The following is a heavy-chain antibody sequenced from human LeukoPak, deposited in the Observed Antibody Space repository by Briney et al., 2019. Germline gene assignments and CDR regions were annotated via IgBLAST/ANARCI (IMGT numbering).Heavy chain of an antibody. J-gene: IGHJ6*03. CDR1: GGSINSYY. V-gene: IGHV4-4*07. D-gene: IGHD6-13*01. CDR3: AREYSSSWGNYYYYYYMDV. CDR2: IYTSGST. Sequence: SETLSLTCTVSGGSINSYYWSWIRQPAGKGLEWIGRIYTSGSTNYNPSLQSRVTMSVDTSKNQFSLKLSSVTAADTAVYYCAREYSSSWGNYYYYYYMDVWGKGTTVTISS.